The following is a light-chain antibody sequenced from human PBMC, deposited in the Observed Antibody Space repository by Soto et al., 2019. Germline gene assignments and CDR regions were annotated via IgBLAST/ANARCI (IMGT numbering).Light chain of an antibody. V-gene: IGKV3-11*01. J-gene: IGKJ4*01. CDR1: QSVSSY. CDR3: QQRSTPPT. Sequence: EIVLTQSPATLSVSPGERATLSCRASQSVSSYLAWYQQKPGQAPRLLIYAASNWATGIPTRFSGSGSATDFTLTISMLEPEDYAVYYYQQRSTPPTFGGGTKVEIK. CDR2: AAS.